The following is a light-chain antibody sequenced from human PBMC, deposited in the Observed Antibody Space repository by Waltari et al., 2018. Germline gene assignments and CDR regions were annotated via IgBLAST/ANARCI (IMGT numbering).Light chain of an antibody. Sequence: QLVLTQSPSASASLGASVKLTCTLSSGHSSNVIAWLQQQPAKGPRYLMKVNSDGSNNKGDEITERFSGSSSGAERYLTIASLQSEDEADYYCQTGGHGTWVFGGGTKLTVL. CDR1: SGHSSNV. CDR2: VNSDGSN. J-gene: IGLJ3*02. CDR3: QTGGHGTWV. V-gene: IGLV4-69*01.